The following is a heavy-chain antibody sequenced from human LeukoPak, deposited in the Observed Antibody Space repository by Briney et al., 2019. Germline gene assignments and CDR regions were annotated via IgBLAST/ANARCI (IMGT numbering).Heavy chain of an antibody. D-gene: IGHD3-10*01. CDR1: GGSISSGGYY. V-gene: IGHV4-31*03. CDR3: ARDYGPHDAFDI. CDR2: IYYSGST. J-gene: IGHJ3*02. Sequence: PSQTLFLTCTVSGGSISSGGYYWSWFRQHPGKGLEWIGYIYYSGSTYYNPSLKSRVTISVDTSKNQFSLKLSSVTAADTAVYYCARDYGPHDAFDIWGQGTMVTVSS.